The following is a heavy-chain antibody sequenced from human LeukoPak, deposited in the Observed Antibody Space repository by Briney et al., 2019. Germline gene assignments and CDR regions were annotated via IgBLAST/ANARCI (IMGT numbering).Heavy chain of an antibody. CDR2: MNPNSGNT. CDR3: ARGRPRGPFDP. Sequence: GASVKVSCTASGYTFTSYGISWVRQAPGQGLEWMGWMNPNSGNTGYAQKFQGRVTITRNTSISTAYMELSSLRSEDTAVYYCARGRPRGPFDPWGQGTLVTVSS. V-gene: IGHV1-8*03. J-gene: IGHJ5*02. CDR1: GYTFTSYG.